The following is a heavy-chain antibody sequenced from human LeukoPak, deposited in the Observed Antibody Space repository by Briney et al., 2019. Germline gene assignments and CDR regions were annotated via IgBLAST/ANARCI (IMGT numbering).Heavy chain of an antibody. Sequence: ASVKVSCKASGHTFTNYGITWVRQAPGQGLEWMGWISAYNGNTNYAQKFQGRVTITADKSTSTAYMELSSLRSEDTAVYYCARKVPNDSSGYYYRGQFDPWGQGTLVTVSS. CDR3: ARKVPNDSSGYYYRGQFDP. D-gene: IGHD3-22*01. CDR1: GHTFTNYG. V-gene: IGHV1-18*01. J-gene: IGHJ5*02. CDR2: ISAYNGNT.